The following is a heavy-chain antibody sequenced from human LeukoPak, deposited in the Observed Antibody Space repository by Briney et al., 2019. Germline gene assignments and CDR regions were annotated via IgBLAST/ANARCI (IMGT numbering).Heavy chain of an antibody. CDR3: ARPSTSSGAFDP. J-gene: IGHJ5*02. Sequence: SETLSLTCAVYGGSFSGYYWSWIRQPPGKGLEWIGEINHSGSTYYNPSLKSRVTISVDTSKNQFSLKLSSVTAADTAVYYCARPSTSSGAFDPWGQGTLVTVSS. CDR2: INHSGST. CDR1: GGSFSGYY. V-gene: IGHV4-34*01. D-gene: IGHD2-2*01.